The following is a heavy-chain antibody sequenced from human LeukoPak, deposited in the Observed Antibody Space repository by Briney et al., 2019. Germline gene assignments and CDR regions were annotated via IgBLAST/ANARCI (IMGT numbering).Heavy chain of an antibody. CDR1: GGSFSGYY. D-gene: IGHD4-23*01. V-gene: IGHV4-34*01. J-gene: IGHJ4*02. CDR3: ARTLGLRWKYHFDY. CDR2: INHSGST. Sequence: SETLSLTCAVYGGSFSGYYWSWIRQPPGKGLEWIGEINHSGSTNYNPSLKSRVTISVDTSKNQFSLKLSSVTAADTAVYYCARTLGLRWKYHFDYWGQGTLVTVSS.